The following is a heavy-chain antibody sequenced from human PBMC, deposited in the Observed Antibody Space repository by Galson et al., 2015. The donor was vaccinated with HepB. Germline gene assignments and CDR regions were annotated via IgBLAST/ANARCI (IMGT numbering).Heavy chain of an antibody. Sequence: CAISGDSVSSNSAAWNWIRQSPSRGLEWLGRTYYRSKWYNDYAVSVKSRITINPDTSKNQFSLQLNSVTPEDTAVYYCARERFLEWLLQFDAFDIWGQGTMVTVSS. CDR2: TYYRSKWYN. V-gene: IGHV6-1*01. D-gene: IGHD3-3*01. J-gene: IGHJ3*02. CDR3: ARERFLEWLLQFDAFDI. CDR1: GDSVSSNSAA.